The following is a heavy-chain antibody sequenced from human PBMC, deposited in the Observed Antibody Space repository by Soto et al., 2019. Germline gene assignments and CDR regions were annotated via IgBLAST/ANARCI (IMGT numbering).Heavy chain of an antibody. Sequence: GGSLRLSCAASGFIFTDYSLTWIRQAPGKRLEWISYITKGGETTQHADSVKGRFTISRDNAKKVLFLQMNSLRAEDTAVYYCARDPQRRDGYNLDSWGRGTLVTVSS. V-gene: IGHV3-11*01. J-gene: IGHJ4*02. D-gene: IGHD5-12*01. CDR2: ITKGGETT. CDR3: ARDPQRRDGYNLDS. CDR1: GFIFTDYS.